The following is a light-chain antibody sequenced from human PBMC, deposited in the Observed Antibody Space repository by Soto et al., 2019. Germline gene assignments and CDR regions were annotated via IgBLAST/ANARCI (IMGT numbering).Light chain of an antibody. CDR2: DAS. CDR3: QQYNSYSWT. Sequence: DIRMTQSPSTLSASLGDRVTITFRASQSISSWLAWYQQKPGKAPKLLIYDASSLESGVPSRFSGSGSGTEFTLTISSLQPDDFATYYCQQYNSYSWTFGQGTMVDIK. CDR1: QSISSW. J-gene: IGKJ1*01. V-gene: IGKV1-5*01.